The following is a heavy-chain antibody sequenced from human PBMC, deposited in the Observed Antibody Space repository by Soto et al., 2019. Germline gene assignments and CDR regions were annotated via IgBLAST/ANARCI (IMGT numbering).Heavy chain of an antibody. CDR1: GFTFSIHY. V-gene: IGHV3-72*01. D-gene: IGHD1-26*01. Sequence: EVQLVESGGGLVQPGGSLRLSCAASGFTFSIHYMDWVRQAPGKGLEWVGRMKNKANSYTIVYAASVKGRFTISRDDSQNSLYLQMNSLKTEDTAVYYCARLPNVVGASYNDYWGQEVLVTVSS. CDR3: ARLPNVVGASYNDY. J-gene: IGHJ4*02. CDR2: MKNKANSYTI.